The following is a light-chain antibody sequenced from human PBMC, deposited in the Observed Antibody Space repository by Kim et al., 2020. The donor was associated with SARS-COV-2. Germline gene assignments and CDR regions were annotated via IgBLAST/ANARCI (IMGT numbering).Light chain of an antibody. Sequence: VSPGQTASITCSGDKLGDKYACWYQQKTGQSPVLVIYQDSKRPSGIPARFSGSNSGNTATLTISGTQAMDEADYYCQAWDSSTYVFGAGTKVTVL. CDR3: QAWDSSTYV. J-gene: IGLJ1*01. CDR2: QDS. CDR1: KLGDKY. V-gene: IGLV3-1*01.